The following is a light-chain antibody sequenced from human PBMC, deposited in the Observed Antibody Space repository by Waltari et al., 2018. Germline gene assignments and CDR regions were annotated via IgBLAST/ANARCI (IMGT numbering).Light chain of an antibody. J-gene: IGKJ1*01. Sequence: EIVLTQSPGTLSLSPGERATLSCRASQSVSSSYLAWYQQKPGQAPRLLIYGASSRATGIPDRFSGSGSATDFTRTISRLEPEDFAVYYCQQYGSSKTFGQGTKVEIK. CDR1: QSVSSSY. CDR2: GAS. V-gene: IGKV3-20*01. CDR3: QQYGSSKT.